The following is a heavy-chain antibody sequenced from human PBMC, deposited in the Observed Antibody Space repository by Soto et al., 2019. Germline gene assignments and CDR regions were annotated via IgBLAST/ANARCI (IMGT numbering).Heavy chain of an antibody. D-gene: IGHD1-1*01. J-gene: IGHJ1*01. V-gene: IGHV1-3*01. Sequence: GGPVKVSCKASGYTFTSYAMHWVRQAPGQRLEWMGWINAGNGNTQYSQKFQGRVTITRDTSASTAYMELSSLRSEDTAVYYCAREGRYGEYFQHWGQGTLVTVSS. CDR2: INAGNGNT. CDR1: GYTFTSYA. CDR3: AREGRYGEYFQH.